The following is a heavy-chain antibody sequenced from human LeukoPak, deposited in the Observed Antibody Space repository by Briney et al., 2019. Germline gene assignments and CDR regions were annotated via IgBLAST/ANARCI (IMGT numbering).Heavy chain of an antibody. CDR1: GYTFTSYG. V-gene: IGHV1-18*01. J-gene: IGHJ6*03. CDR3: ARGYSGYDWSAYYYYYMDV. CDR2: ISAYNGDT. D-gene: IGHD5-12*01. Sequence: ASVKVSCKASGYTFTSYGISWVRQAPGQGLEWMGWISAYNGDTNYAQKLQGRVTMTTDTSTSTAYMELRSLRSDDTAVYYCARGYSGYDWSAYYYYYMDVWGKGTTVTVSS.